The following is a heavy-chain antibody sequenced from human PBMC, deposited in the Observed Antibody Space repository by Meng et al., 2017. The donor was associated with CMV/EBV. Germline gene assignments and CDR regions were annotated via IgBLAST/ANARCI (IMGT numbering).Heavy chain of an antibody. CDR2: IQVIGHT. J-gene: IGHJ4*02. CDR1: GASIKNYN. D-gene: IGHD3-16*01. CDR3: AGSRPGGGACDY. V-gene: IGHV4-4*07. Sequence: VQLQESGPGLVNPSETLSPTCIVSGASIKNYNWNWVRQPAGQGLEWIGLIQVIGHTVYNPSLKSRVTVSLDASKSQFSLTLNSVTAADTATYYCAGSRPGGGACDYWGQGILVTVSS.